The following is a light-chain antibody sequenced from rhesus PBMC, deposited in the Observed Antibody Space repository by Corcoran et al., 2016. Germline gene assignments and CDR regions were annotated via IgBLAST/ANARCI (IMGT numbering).Light chain of an antibody. J-gene: IGKJ1*01. CDR1: QGISGW. CDR2: AAS. V-gene: IGKV1-33*02. CDR3: QQHNSFPWT. Sequence: DIQMTQSPSSLSASVGDRVTITCQASQGISGWLAWSQQKPGKAPRLLIFAASILQSGVPSRFSGSESWTDFILPISSLQPEDFANYYCQQHNSFPWTFGQGTKVEIK.